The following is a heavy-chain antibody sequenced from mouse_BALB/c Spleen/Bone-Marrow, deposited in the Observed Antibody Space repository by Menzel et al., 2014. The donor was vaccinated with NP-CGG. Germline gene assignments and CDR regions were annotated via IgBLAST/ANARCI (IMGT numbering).Heavy chain of an antibody. J-gene: IGHJ3*01. CDR2: INPSNGGT. CDR3: TNDYLFAY. Sequence: VQLQQSGAELVKPGASVELSCKASGYTFTSYYMYWVKQRPGQGLEWIGEINPSNGGTNFNEKFKSKATLTVDKSSSTAYMQLSSLTSEDSAVYYCTNDYLFAYWGQGTLVTVSA. D-gene: IGHD2-4*01. CDR1: GYTFTSYY. V-gene: IGHV1S81*02.